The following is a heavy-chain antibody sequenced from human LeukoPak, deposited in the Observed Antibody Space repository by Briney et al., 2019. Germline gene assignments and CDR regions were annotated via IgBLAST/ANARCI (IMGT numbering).Heavy chain of an antibody. J-gene: IGHJ4*02. Sequence: GGSLRLSCAASGFTVSSNYMSWVRQAPGKGLEWVSFIYSDGNTKYADSVQGRFTNSRDNSKNTLYLQMNSLRAEDTAVYYCARWYCSSTSCYYDYWGQGTLVTVSS. D-gene: IGHD2-2*01. CDR3: ARWYCSSTSCYYDY. CDR2: IYSDGNT. CDR1: GFTVSSNY. V-gene: IGHV3-53*01.